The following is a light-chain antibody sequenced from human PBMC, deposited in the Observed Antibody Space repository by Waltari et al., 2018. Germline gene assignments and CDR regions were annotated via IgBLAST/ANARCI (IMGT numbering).Light chain of an antibody. V-gene: IGLV2-8*01. CDR3: SSYAGSNNKV. Sequence: QSALTQPPSASGSPGQSVTISCTGTSSDVGGYNYVSWYQQHAGKAPKLMIYEVSNRPSGLPDRFSGSKSGNAASLTVSGLQGEGEADYYCSSYAGSNNKVFGGGTKLTVL. J-gene: IGLJ3*02. CDR2: EVS. CDR1: SSDVGGYNY.